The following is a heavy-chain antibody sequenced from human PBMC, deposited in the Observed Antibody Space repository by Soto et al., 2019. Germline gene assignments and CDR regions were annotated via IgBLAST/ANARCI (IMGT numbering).Heavy chain of an antibody. CDR1: GVSITTTSYY. CDR2: VYFSGTT. Sequence: SETLSLTCTISGVSITTTSYYWGWIRQPPGKGLEWIGSVYFSGTTYYNPSLKSRVTISVDTSKNHFSLRLSSVTAADTPLYYCARHGSYWGQGTLVTVS. V-gene: IGHV4-39*01. J-gene: IGHJ4*02. CDR3: ARHGSY.